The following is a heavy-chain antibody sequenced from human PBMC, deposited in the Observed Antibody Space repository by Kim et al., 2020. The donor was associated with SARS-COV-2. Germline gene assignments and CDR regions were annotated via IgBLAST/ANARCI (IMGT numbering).Heavy chain of an antibody. Sequence: KELEAVSTIMGIGGSTYYANSVKGRFTLSRDNSKNSLYLQRNSLRADDTAVYYCAKDPSTGGYYYGGGYWGQGSLVTVSS. V-gene: IGHV3-23*01. CDR2: IMGIGGST. CDR3: AKDPSTGGYYYGGGY. D-gene: IGHD3-22*01. J-gene: IGHJ4*02.